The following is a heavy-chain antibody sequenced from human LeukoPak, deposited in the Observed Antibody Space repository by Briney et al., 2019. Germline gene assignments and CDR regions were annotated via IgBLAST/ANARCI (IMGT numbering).Heavy chain of an antibody. J-gene: IGHJ4*02. D-gene: IGHD1-1*01. V-gene: IGHV4-31*03. CDR1: GGSISSGGYF. CDR2: ISSSGST. Sequence: KPSETLSLTCTVSGGSISSGGYFWSWIRQHPGRGLEWIGSISSSGSTLYSPSLKRRVTISVDTSKNQFSLKLSSVTAADTAVYYCARADNLNAFDYWGQGTRVTVSS. CDR3: ARADNLNAFDY.